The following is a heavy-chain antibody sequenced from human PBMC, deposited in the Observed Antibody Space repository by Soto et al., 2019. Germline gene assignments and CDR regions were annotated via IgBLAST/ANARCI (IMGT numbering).Heavy chain of an antibody. CDR2: IYYGGST. Sequence: QVQLQESGPGLVKPSETLSLTCTVSGGSISSYYWSWIRQPPGKGLEWIGYIYYGGSTNYNPSLKSRVTISVDTSKNQFSLKLSSVTAADTAVYYCARLGKGYCSGGSCYGPEDYYGMDVWGQGTTVTVSS. V-gene: IGHV4-59*01. CDR3: ARLGKGYCSGGSCYGPEDYYGMDV. D-gene: IGHD2-15*01. CDR1: GGSISSYY. J-gene: IGHJ6*02.